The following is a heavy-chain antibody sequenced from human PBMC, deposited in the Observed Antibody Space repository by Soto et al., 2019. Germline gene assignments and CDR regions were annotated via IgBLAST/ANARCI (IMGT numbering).Heavy chain of an antibody. CDR2: IYTAGGT. Sequence: GGSLRLSCAASGFTVSNTYMTWVRQPPGKGLECVSVIYTAGGTNYADSVKGRFIISRDNSKNTLYLQMNSLRAEDTAVYYCAKDWVGGSNRYQLDYWGQGTVVTVSS. D-gene: IGHD1-26*01. V-gene: IGHV3-53*01. CDR3: AKDWVGGSNRYQLDY. CDR1: GFTVSNTY. J-gene: IGHJ4*02.